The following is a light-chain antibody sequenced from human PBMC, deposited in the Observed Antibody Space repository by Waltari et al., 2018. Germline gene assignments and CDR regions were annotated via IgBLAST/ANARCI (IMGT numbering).Light chain of an antibody. CDR2: HDF. CDR3: QVWDTSGNPSVA. J-gene: IGLJ2*01. CDR1: NIKGKS. V-gene: IGLV3-21*03. Sequence: SYILTQPPSVSVAPGKTARITCGGNNIKGKSVEWYRQKPGQAPALVIYHDFDRPSGIPERFSGSSSGNTATLTISRVEVGDEADYFCQVWDTSGNPSVAFGGGTKLTVL.